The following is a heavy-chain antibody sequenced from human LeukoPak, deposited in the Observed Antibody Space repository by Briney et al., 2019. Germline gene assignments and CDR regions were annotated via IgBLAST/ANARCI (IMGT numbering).Heavy chain of an antibody. CDR1: GFTFSSYG. CDR2: ISYDGSNK. CDR3: AKAASNWFDP. V-gene: IGHV3-30*18. D-gene: IGHD6-25*01. J-gene: IGHJ5*02. Sequence: GRSLRLSCAASGFTFSSYGIHRVPRAPGKGLEWLAVISYDGSNKFYADSVKGRFTISRDNSNNTLYLQMDSLRVEDTAVYYCAKAASNWFDPWGQGTLVTVSS.